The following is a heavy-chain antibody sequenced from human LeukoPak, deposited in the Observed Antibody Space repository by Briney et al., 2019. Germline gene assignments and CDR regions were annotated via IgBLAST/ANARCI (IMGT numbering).Heavy chain of an antibody. J-gene: IGHJ6*03. V-gene: IGHV4-34*01. Sequence: PSETLSLTCAVYGESFSGYYWSWIRQPPGKGLEWIGSIYHSGRTFYNPSLKSRVTISVDTSKNQFSLKLTSVTAADTAVYYCARVERGYGFIGDYYYYMDVWGKGTTVTISS. D-gene: IGHD5-12*01. CDR3: ARVERGYGFIGDYYYYMDV. CDR2: IYHSGRT. CDR1: GESFSGYY.